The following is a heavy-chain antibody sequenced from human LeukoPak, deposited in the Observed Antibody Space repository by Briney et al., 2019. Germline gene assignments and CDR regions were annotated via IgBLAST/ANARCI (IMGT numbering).Heavy chain of an antibody. CDR1: GYTFTNYD. Sequence: ASVKVSCKTSGYTFTNYDIKWVRQATGQGLEWMGRMNSNSGNTDYAQKFQGRVTITADESTSTAYMELSSLRSEDTAVYYCARVPRSVALGGYWGQGTLVTVSS. D-gene: IGHD3-16*01. CDR2: MNSNSGNT. CDR3: ARVPRSVALGGY. J-gene: IGHJ4*02. V-gene: IGHV1-8*01.